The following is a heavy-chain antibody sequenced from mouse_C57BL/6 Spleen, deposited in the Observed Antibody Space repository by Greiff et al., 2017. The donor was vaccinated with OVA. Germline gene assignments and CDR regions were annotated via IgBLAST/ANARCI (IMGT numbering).Heavy chain of an antibody. D-gene: IGHD2-4*01. CDR3: ARGGYDYDDAD. Sequence: QVQLQQPGAELVMPGASVKLSCKASGYTFTSYWMHWVKQRPGQGLEWIGEIDPSDSYTNYNQKFKGKSTLTVDKSSSTAYMQLSSLASEDSAVYYCARGGYDYDDADWGQGTLVTVSA. CDR2: IDPSDSYT. J-gene: IGHJ3*01. V-gene: IGHV1-69*01. CDR1: GYTFTSYW.